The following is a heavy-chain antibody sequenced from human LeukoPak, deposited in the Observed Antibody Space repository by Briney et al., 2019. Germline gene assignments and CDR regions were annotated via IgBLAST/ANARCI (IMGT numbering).Heavy chain of an antibody. D-gene: IGHD3-22*01. CDR3: ARAGKHYDSSGYYYPGAFDI. V-gene: IGHV4-30-2*01. Sequence: SETLSLTCAVSGGSISSGGYSWSWIRQPPGKGLEWIGYIYHSGSTYYNPSLKSRVTISVDRSKNQFSLKLSSMTAADTAVYYCARAGKHYDSSGYYYPGAFDIWGQGTMVTVSS. J-gene: IGHJ3*02. CDR1: GGSISSGGYS. CDR2: IYHSGST.